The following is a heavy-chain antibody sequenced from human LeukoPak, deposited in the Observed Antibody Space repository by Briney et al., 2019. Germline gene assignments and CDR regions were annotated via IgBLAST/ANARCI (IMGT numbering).Heavy chain of an antibody. V-gene: IGHV1-24*01. CDR1: GYTLTELS. D-gene: IGHD6-13*01. CDR2: FDPEDGGT. J-gene: IGHJ4*02. Sequence: ASVKVSRKVSGYTLTELSMHWVRQAPGKGLEWMGGFDPEDGGTIYAQKFQGRVTMTEDTSTDTAYMELSSLRSEDTAVYYCATDGRYLAAAGTWPIDYWGQGTLVTVSS. CDR3: ATDGRYLAAAGTWPIDY.